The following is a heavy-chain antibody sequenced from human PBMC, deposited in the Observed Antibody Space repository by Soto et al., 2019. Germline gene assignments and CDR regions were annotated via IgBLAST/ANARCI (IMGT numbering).Heavy chain of an antibody. CDR2: INPSGGST. Sequence: QVQLVQSGAEVKKPGASVKVSCKASGYTFTSYYMHWVRQAPGQGLEWMGIINPSGGSTSYAQKFQGRITMTRDTCTSTVYMELSSMRSEDTAVYYCARAASNTMIVVVPEGAFDIWGQGTMVTVSS. J-gene: IGHJ3*02. D-gene: IGHD3-22*01. CDR1: GYTFTSYY. CDR3: ARAASNTMIVVVPEGAFDI. V-gene: IGHV1-46*01.